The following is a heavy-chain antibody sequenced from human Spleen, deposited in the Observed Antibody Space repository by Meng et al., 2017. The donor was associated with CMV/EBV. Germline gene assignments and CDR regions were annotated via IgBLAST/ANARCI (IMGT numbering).Heavy chain of an antibody. CDR3: ARGSCSSTSCYWYYYYGMDV. D-gene: IGHD2-2*01. CDR2: IYYDGST. J-gene: IGHJ6*02. CDR1: GGSIGSSSYY. Sequence: GSLRLSCTVSGGSIGSSSYYWGWMRQPPGKGLEWIGSIYYDGSTNYSPSLTSRVTISVEMSKNQFFLRLSSVTAADTAVYFCARGSCSSTSCYWYYYYGMDVWGQGTTVTVSS. V-gene: IGHV4-39*07.